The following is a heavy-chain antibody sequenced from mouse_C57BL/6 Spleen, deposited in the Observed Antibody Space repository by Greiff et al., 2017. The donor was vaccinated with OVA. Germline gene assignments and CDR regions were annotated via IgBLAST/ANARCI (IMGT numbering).Heavy chain of an antibody. V-gene: IGHV1-54*01. CDR2: INPGSGGT. CDR1: GYAFTNYL. Sequence: QVQLKQSGAELVRPGTSVKVSCKASGYAFTNYLIEWVKQRPGQGLEWIGVINPGSGGTNYNEKFKGKATLTADKSSSTAYMQLSSLTSEDSAVSFCARDDYDTFAYWGQGTLVTVSA. D-gene: IGHD2-4*01. J-gene: IGHJ3*01. CDR3: ARDDYDTFAY.